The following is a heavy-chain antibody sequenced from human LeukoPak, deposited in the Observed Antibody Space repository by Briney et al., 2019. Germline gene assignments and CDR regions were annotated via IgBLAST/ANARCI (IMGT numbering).Heavy chain of an antibody. CDR3: ARGGGSNRSNNALDI. CDR2: IYYSGTT. D-gene: IGHD3-16*01. Sequence: PSETLSLTCTVSGGSLTSSPYYWGWIRQPPGRELDWIGSIYYSGTTYYNPSLKSRVTISMDTSKNQFSLKLSSVTAADTAVYYCARGGGSNRSNNALDIWGQGTMVTVSS. V-gene: IGHV4-39*07. J-gene: IGHJ3*02. CDR1: GGSLTSSPYY.